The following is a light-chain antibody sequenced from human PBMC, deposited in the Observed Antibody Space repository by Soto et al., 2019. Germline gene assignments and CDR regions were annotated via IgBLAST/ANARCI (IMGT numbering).Light chain of an antibody. CDR2: DVS. CDR3: CSYAGPFCV. Sequence: QSALTQPRSVSGSPGPSPTIFCTGTSSAFAGYNYGSWYQHHPGKAPKLIIYDVSERPSGVPDRVSDCKSRNTAFLTISGLQAEDEADYPCCSYAGPFCVFGTGTKVTV. V-gene: IGLV2-11*01. CDR1: SSAFAGYNY. J-gene: IGLJ1*01.